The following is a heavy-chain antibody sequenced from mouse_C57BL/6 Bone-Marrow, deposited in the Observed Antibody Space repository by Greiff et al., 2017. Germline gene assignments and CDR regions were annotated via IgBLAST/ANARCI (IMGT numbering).Heavy chain of an antibody. D-gene: IGHD1-1*01. CDR3: ARDSYYGSSFYWYFDV. J-gene: IGHJ1*03. Sequence: EVNVVESGGGLVKPGGSLKLSCAASGFTFSSYAMSWVRQTPEKRLEWVATISDGGSYTYYPDNVKGRFTISRDNAKNNLYLQMSHLKSEDTAMYYCARDSYYGSSFYWYFDVWGTGTTVTVSS. CDR2: ISDGGSYT. V-gene: IGHV5-4*01. CDR1: GFTFSSYA.